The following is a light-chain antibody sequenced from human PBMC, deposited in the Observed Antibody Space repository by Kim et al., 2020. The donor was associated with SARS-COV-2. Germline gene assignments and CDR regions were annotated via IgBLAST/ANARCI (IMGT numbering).Light chain of an antibody. CDR1: SSDVGGYNY. J-gene: IGLJ2*01. CDR2: DVS. V-gene: IGLV2-14*03. CDR3: SSHTSSSTVV. Sequence: GQSITISCTGTSSDVGGYNYVSWYQQHPAKAPKLMIYDVSNRPSGVSNRFSGSKSGNTASLTISGLQAEDEADYYCSSHTSSSTVVFGGGTQLTVL.